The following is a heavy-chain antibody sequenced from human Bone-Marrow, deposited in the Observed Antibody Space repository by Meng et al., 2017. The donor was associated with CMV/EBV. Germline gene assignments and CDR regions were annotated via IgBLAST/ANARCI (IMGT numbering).Heavy chain of an antibody. CDR1: GASIRGSY. CDR2: IVDSGNT. D-gene: IGHD6-13*01. CDR3: ARGLAAADTKYQFDF. V-gene: IGHV4-59*01. J-gene: IGHJ4*02. Sequence: SETLSLTCTVSGASIRGSYWSWIRQPPGKGLEWFGDIVDSGNTNYIPSLKSRLTMSVDTSKTQFSLALSSVTAADTAVYYFARGLAAADTKYQFDFWGQGMLVTVSS.